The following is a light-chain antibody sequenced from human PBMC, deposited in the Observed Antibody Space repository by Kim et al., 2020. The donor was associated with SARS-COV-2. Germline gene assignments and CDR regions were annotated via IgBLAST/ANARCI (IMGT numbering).Light chain of an antibody. J-gene: IGLJ1*01. CDR3: CSYAGSYSFV. CDR1: SSDVGGYQF. Sequence: QSALTQPRSVSGSPGQSVTISCTGTSSDVGGYQFVSWYQQHPAKAPKLIISDVTTRPSGVPDRFSGSKSGNTASLTISGLQAEDEADYYCCSYAGSYSFVFGTGTRSPS. V-gene: IGLV2-11*01. CDR2: DVT.